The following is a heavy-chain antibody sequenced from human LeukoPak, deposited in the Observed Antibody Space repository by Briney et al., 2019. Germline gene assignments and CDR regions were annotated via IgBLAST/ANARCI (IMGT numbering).Heavy chain of an antibody. D-gene: IGHD3-9*01. J-gene: IGHJ6*02. CDR1: GFTFSSYW. CDR2: INGDGRNI. CDR3: TRDLMDYDLSTGLHHYYMDV. Sequence: AGGSLRLSCVASGFTFSSYWMHWVRQDPRKGLVWVSRINGDGRNINYADSVRGRFTISRDNAKNTLYPQMNTLRVEDTAVYYCTRDLMDYDLSTGLHHYYMDVWGQGTTVTVSS. V-gene: IGHV3-74*01.